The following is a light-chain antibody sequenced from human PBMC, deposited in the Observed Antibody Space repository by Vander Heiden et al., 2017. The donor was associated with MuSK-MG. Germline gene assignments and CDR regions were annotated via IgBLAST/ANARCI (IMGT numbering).Light chain of an antibody. CDR2: GAA. CDR1: QSVSTN. V-gene: IGKV3-15*01. Sequence: DIVMTQSQATLSVSPGERASLSCRASQSVSTNLAWYQQKPGQAPRLLIYGAATRATGIPARFSGSGSGTEFTLTISSRQSEDFAVYYCQQYNDWPPLTFGGGTKVEIK. CDR3: QQYNDWPPLT. J-gene: IGKJ4*01.